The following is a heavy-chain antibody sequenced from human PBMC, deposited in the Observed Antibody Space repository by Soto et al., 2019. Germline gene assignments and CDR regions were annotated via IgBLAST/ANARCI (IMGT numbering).Heavy chain of an antibody. J-gene: IGHJ6*02. CDR2: INPSVGST. V-gene: IGHV1-46*01. CDR1: VYTFTSYY. CDR3: ARGSSNDYYYGMDV. D-gene: IGHD6-13*01. Sequence: VASVKVSCKASVYTFTSYYMHWVRQAPGQGLEWMGIINPSVGSTSYAQKFQGRVTMTSDTSTSTVYMELSSLRSEGTAVYYCARGSSNDYYYGMDVWGQGTTVTVSS.